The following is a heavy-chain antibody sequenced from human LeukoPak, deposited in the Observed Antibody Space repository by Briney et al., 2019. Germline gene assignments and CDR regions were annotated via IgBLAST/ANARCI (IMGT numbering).Heavy chain of an antibody. CDR2: ISGSDAGT. V-gene: IGHV3-23*01. D-gene: IGHD6-13*01. Sequence: GGSLRLSCAASGFTFNNYAMSWVRQAPGKGLEWVSAISGSDAGTYYADSVKGRFTISRDNSKNTLYLQMNSLRAEDTAVYYCAKVAAAVTPPFGYYYYMDVWGKGTTVTISS. J-gene: IGHJ6*03. CDR1: GFTFNNYA. CDR3: AKVAAAVTPPFGYYYYMDV.